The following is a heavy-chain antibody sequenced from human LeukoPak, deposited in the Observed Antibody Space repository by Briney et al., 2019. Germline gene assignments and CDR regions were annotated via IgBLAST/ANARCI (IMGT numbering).Heavy chain of an antibody. D-gene: IGHD6-19*01. Sequence: TGGSLRLSCAASGFTVSSNHMSWVRQAPGKGLEWVSAISGSGGSTYYADSVKGRFTISRDNSKNTLYLQMNSLRAEDTAVYYCASLGVQWLPPYYYYYMDVWGKGTTVTISS. CDR3: ASLGVQWLPPYYYYYMDV. J-gene: IGHJ6*03. CDR1: GFTVSSNH. V-gene: IGHV3-66*01. CDR2: ISGSGGST.